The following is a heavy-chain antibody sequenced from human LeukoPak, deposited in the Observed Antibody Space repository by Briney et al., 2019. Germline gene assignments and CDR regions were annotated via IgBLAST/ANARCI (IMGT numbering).Heavy chain of an antibody. CDR3: ARSLRIQLWLPGY. D-gene: IGHD5-18*01. Sequence: GASVKVSCKASGYTFTSYDINWVRQATGQGLEWMGWMNPNSGNTGYAQKFQGRVTMTRNTSISTAYMELSSLRSEDTAVYYCARSLRIQLWLPGYWGQGTLVTVSS. J-gene: IGHJ4*02. V-gene: IGHV1-8*01. CDR1: GYTFTSYD. CDR2: MNPNSGNT.